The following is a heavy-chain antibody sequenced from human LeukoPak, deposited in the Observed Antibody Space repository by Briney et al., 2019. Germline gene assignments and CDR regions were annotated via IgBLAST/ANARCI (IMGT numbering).Heavy chain of an antibody. Sequence: SETLSLTCTVSGGSISSYYWSWIRQPPGKGLEWIGYIYYSGSTNYNPSLKSRVTISVDTSKNQFSLKLSSVTAADTAVYYCARNGGSYLRDYWYFDLWGRGTLVTVSS. J-gene: IGHJ2*01. CDR3: ARNGGSYLRDYWYFDL. V-gene: IGHV4-59*01. CDR2: IYYSGST. D-gene: IGHD1-26*01. CDR1: GGSISSYY.